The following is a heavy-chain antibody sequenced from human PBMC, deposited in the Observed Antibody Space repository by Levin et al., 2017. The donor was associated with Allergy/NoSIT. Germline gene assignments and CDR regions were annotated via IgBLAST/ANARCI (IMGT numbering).Heavy chain of an antibody. V-gene: IGHV3-33*06. CDR3: GYDYGDYVMGGQDAFDI. CDR2: IWYDGSNK. CDR1: GFAFSSYY. J-gene: IGHJ3*02. D-gene: IGHD4-17*01. Sequence: QRGESLKISCAASGFAFSSYYMHWVRQAPGKGLEWVAVIWYDGSNKYYADSVKGRFTISRDNSKNTLYLQMNSLKAEDTAVYYCGYDYGDYVMGGQDAFDIWGQGTMVTVSS.